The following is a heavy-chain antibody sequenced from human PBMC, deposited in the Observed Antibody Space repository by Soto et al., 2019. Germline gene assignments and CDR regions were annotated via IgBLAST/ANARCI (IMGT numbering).Heavy chain of an antibody. J-gene: IGHJ4*02. D-gene: IGHD6-13*01. CDR1: GGSISSGGYY. V-gene: IGHV4-31*03. CDR2: IYYSGST. CDR3: ARGKTVAAAGPFDY. Sequence: QVQLQESGPGLVKPSQTLSLTCTVSGGSISSGGYYWSWIRQHPGKGPEWIGNIYYSGSTYYNPSLKSRVTISGDTSKNQFSLKLRSVTAADTAVYYCARGKTVAAAGPFDYWGQGTLVTVSS.